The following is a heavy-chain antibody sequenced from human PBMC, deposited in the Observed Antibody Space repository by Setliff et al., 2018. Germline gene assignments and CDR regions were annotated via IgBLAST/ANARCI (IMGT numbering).Heavy chain of an antibody. CDR2: ISNSGGEI. D-gene: IGHD6-25*01. CDR3: ANYEQRPRNLDY. CDR1: GFTFSSDA. Sequence: GSLRLSCAASGFTFSSDAMTWVRQAPGKGLEWVSSISNSGGEIHYADSVKGRFTISRDNPRSTLYLQMNSLRAEDTALYYCANYEQRPRNLDYWGQGTLVTVSS. V-gene: IGHV3-23*01. J-gene: IGHJ4*02.